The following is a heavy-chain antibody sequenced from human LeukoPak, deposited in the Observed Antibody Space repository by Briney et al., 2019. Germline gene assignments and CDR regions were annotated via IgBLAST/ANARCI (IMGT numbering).Heavy chain of an antibody. D-gene: IGHD3-3*01. J-gene: IGHJ4*02. CDR2: IYYSGST. V-gene: IGHV4-39*01. CDR1: GGSISSSSYY. CDR3: ARHAVNYDFWSGYPGEVDY. Sequence: SETLSLTCTVSGGSISSSSYYWGWIRRPPGKGLEWIGSIYYSGSTYYNPSLKSRVTISVDTSKNQFSLKLSSVTAADTAVYYCARHAVNYDFWSGYPGEVDYWGQGTLVTVSS.